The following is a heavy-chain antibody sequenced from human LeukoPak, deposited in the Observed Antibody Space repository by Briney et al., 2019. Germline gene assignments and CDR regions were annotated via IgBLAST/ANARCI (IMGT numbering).Heavy chain of an antibody. D-gene: IGHD6-13*01. J-gene: IGHJ4*02. CDR2: IYYSGST. Sequence: SETLSLTCTVSGGSISSYYWSWIRQPPGKGLEWIGYIYYSGSTNYNPSLKSRVTISVDTSKNQFSLKLSSVTAADTAVYYCARLKKAAAGTGFDYWGQGTLVTVSS. CDR1: GGSISSYY. CDR3: ARLKKAAAGTGFDY. V-gene: IGHV4-59*08.